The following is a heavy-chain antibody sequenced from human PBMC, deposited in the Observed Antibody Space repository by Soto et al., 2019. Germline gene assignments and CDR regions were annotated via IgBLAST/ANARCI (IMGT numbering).Heavy chain of an antibody. V-gene: IGHV1-69*02. Sequence: QVQLVQSGAEVKKPGSSVKVSCKASGGTFSSYTISWVRQAPGQGLEWMGRIIPILGIANYAQKFQGRVTITAAKTTSTAYRELSSLRSEDTAVYYCASDAPGYSSGWYYWGQGTLVTVSS. CDR2: IIPILGIA. CDR3: ASDAPGYSSGWYY. D-gene: IGHD6-19*01. CDR1: GGTFSSYT. J-gene: IGHJ4*02.